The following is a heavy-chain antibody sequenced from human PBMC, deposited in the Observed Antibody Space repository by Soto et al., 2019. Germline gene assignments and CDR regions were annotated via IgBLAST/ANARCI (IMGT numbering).Heavy chain of an antibody. CDR3: ARLVRGVIVYYYYGMDV. CDR1: GGSFSGYY. J-gene: IGHJ6*02. CDR2: INHSGST. V-gene: IGHV4-34*01. D-gene: IGHD3-10*01. Sequence: DTLSLTCAVYGGSFSGYYWSWIRQPPGKGLEWIGEINHSGSTNYNPSLKSRVTISVDTSKNQFSLKLSSVTAADTAVYYRARLVRGVIVYYYYGMDVWGQGTTLTVSS.